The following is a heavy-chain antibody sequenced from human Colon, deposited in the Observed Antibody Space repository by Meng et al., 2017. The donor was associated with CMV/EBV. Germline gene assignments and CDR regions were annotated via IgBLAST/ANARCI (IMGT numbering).Heavy chain of an antibody. Sequence: ASVKVSCKASGYTFPSYYINWVRQAPGQGLEWMGWMNPNSGNTGYAQKFQGRVTMTRNTSISTAYMELSSLRSEDTAVYYCARGLVEGYYDSSGYSDPLVAFDIWGQGTMVTVSS. J-gene: IGHJ3*02. D-gene: IGHD3-22*01. CDR3: ARGLVEGYYDSSGYSDPLVAFDI. CDR2: MNPNSGNT. CDR1: GYTFPSYY. V-gene: IGHV1-8*02.